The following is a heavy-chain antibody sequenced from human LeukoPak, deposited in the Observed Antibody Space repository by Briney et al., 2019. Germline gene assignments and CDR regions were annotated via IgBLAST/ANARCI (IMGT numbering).Heavy chain of an antibody. CDR2: INHSGST. V-gene: IGHV4-34*01. J-gene: IGHJ4*02. Sequence: SETLSLTCAVYGGSFSGYYWSWIRQPPGKGLEWIGEINHSGSTNYNPSLKSRVTISVDTSENQFSLKLSSVTAADTAVYYCARRYDSSGYFSRWGQGTLVTVSS. D-gene: IGHD3-22*01. CDR1: GGSFSGYY. CDR3: ARRYDSSGYFSR.